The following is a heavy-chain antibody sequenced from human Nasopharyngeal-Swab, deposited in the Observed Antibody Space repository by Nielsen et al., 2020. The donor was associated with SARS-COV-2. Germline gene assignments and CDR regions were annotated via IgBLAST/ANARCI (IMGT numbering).Heavy chain of an antibody. CDR1: GGSISSSNW. V-gene: IGHV4-4*02. J-gene: IGHJ6*02. CDR3: ARDSRYYYYGMDV. Sequence: SETLSLTCAVSGGSISSSNWWSWVRQPPGKGLEWLGSIYYSGSTNYNPSLKSRVTISVDTSKNQFSLKLSSVTAADTAVYYCARDSRYYYYGMDVWGQGTTVTVSS. CDR2: IYYSGST.